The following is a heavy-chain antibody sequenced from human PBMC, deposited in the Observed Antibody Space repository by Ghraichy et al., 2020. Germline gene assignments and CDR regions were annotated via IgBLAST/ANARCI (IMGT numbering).Heavy chain of an antibody. CDR3: ARADSSGWYHYFDY. CDR1: GFTFSSYG. D-gene: IGHD6-19*01. Sequence: GGSLRLSCAASGFTFSSYGMHWVRQAPGKGLEWVSVIYSGGSTYYADSVKGRFTISRDNSKNTLYLQMNSLRAEDTAVYYCARADSSGWYHYFDYWGQGTLVTVSS. J-gene: IGHJ4*02. V-gene: IGHV3-66*01. CDR2: IYSGGST.